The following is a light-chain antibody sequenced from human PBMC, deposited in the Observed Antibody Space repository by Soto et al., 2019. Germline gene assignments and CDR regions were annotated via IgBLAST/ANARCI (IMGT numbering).Light chain of an antibody. CDR2: GAS. V-gene: IGKV3-20*01. Sequence: EIVLTQSPGTLSLSPGERATLSCRASQSVSSSYLAWYQQKPGQAPRLLIYGASSRATGIPDRFSGSGSGTHFTLTNSRLEPEDFAVYYCQQYRSSPPITFGQGTRLEIK. CDR1: QSVSSSY. CDR3: QQYRSSPPIT. J-gene: IGKJ5*01.